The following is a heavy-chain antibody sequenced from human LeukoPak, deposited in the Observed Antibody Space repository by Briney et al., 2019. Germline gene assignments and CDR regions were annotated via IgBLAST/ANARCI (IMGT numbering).Heavy chain of an antibody. CDR2: ISGSGGST. D-gene: IGHD3-9*01. CDR3: AKDHYDILTGYYLSSSGYFDY. Sequence: GGSLRLSCAASGFTFSSYGMSWVRQAPGKGLEWVSAISGSGGSTYYADSVKGRFTISRDNSKNTLYLQMNSLRAEDTAVYYCAKDHYDILTGYYLSSSGYFDYWGQGTLVTVSS. CDR1: GFTFSSYG. V-gene: IGHV3-23*01. J-gene: IGHJ4*02.